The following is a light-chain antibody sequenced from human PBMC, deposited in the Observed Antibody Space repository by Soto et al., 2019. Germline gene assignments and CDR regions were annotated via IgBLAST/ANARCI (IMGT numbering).Light chain of an antibody. Sequence: EIVMTQSPDTLSVSPGERATLSCRASQSIRGSLAWYQQKPGQAPRLLIYDASTGATGIPDRFSASGSGTEFTLPISSLQSEDFAVYYCQQYNKWPLSFGGGTKVELK. CDR2: DAS. CDR1: QSIRGS. J-gene: IGKJ4*01. CDR3: QQYNKWPLS. V-gene: IGKV3-15*01.